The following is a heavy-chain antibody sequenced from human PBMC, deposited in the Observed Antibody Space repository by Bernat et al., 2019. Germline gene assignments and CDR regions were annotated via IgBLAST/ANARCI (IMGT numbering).Heavy chain of an antibody. D-gene: IGHD4-17*01. CDR2: IWYDGSNK. CDR3: ARDVDGDYGPY. J-gene: IGHJ4*02. V-gene: IGHV3-33*08. CDR1: GFTFSSYW. Sequence: VQLVESGGGLVQPGGSLRLSCAASGFTFSSYWMHWVRQAPGKGLEWVAVIWYDGSNKYYADSVKGRFTISRDNSKNTLYLQMNSLRAEDTAVYYCARDVDGDYGPYWGQGTLVTVSS.